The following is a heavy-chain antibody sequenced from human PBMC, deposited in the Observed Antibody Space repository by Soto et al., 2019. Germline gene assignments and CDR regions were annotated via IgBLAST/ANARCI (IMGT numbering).Heavy chain of an antibody. CDR3: ARERWDGYNYHGYYFDY. CDR1: GGSISSGGYS. J-gene: IGHJ4*02. CDR2: IYHSGST. V-gene: IGHV4-30-2*01. D-gene: IGHD5-12*01. Sequence: SETLSLTCAVSGGSISSGGYSWSWIRQPPGKGLEWIGYIYHSGSTYYNPSLKSRVTISVDRSKNQFSLKLSSVTAADTAVYYCARERWDGYNYHGYYFDYWGQGTLVTVSS.